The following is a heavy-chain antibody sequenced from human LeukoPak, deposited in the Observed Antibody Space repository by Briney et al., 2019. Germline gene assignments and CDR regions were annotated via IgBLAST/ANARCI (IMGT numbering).Heavy chain of an antibody. V-gene: IGHV3-74*01. CDR3: TGGARGYGNFDY. Sequence: GGSLRLSCAASGFSVGCYWMHWVRQGTGMGLVWVSRINSDGSSISYAESVKGRFSISRDNAKHPLYLQMNSQRAEDTAVSYCTGGARGYGNFDYWGQGTLVTVSS. J-gene: IGHJ4*02. CDR2: INSDGSSI. CDR1: GFSVGCYW. D-gene: IGHD5-12*01.